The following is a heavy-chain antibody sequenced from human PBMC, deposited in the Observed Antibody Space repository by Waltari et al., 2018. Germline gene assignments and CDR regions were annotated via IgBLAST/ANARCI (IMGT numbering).Heavy chain of an antibody. CDR3: ARGAGSGSSWYSGDYYYYYGMDV. V-gene: IGHV3-53*01. CDR2: IYSGGST. Sequence: EVQLVESGGGLIQPGGSLRLSCAASGFTVSSNYMSWVRQAPGKGLEWVSVIYSGGSTYYADSVKGRFTISRDNSKNTLYLQMNSLRAEDTAVYYCARGAGSGSSWYSGDYYYYYGMDVWGQGTTVTVSS. D-gene: IGHD6-13*01. CDR1: GFTVSSNY. J-gene: IGHJ6*02.